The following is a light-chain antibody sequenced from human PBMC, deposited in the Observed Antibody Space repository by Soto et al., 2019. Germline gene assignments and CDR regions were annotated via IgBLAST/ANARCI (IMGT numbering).Light chain of an antibody. CDR2: KAS. CDR1: QSINCW. Sequence: DIQMTQSPSTLSASVGDRVTLTSRASQSINCWLAWYQQRPGKGPKLLIHKASILEGGVPSRFSGSASGTEFTLTISSLQPDDFATYYCLQYNHYPLTFGVGTQVEIK. CDR3: LQYNHYPLT. J-gene: IGKJ4*01. V-gene: IGKV1-5*03.